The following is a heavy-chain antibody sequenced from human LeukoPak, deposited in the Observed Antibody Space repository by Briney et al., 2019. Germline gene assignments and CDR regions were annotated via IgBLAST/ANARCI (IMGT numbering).Heavy chain of an antibody. D-gene: IGHD3-22*01. CDR3: AKFGIVVVITQLPDDAFDI. CDR2: IRYDGSNK. Sequence: QTGGSLRLSCAASGFTFSSYGMHWVRQAPGKGLEWVAFIRYDGSNKYYADSVKGRFTISRDNSKNTLYLQMNSLRAEDTAVYYCAKFGIVVVITQLPDDAFDIWGQGTMVTVSS. V-gene: IGHV3-30*02. J-gene: IGHJ3*02. CDR1: GFTFSSYG.